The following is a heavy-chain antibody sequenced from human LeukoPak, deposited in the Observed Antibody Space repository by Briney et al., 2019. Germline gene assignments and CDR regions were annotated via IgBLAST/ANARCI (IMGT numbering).Heavy chain of an antibody. CDR3: ATEGGDGMDV. D-gene: IGHD3-16*01. J-gene: IGHJ6*02. CDR2: ISSSSSYI. Sequence: PGGSLRLSCAASGFTFSSYSMNWVRQAPGKGLEWDSSISSSSSYIYYADSVKGRFTISRDNAKNSLYLQMNSLRAEDTAVYYCATEGGDGMDVWGQGTTVTVSS. V-gene: IGHV3-21*01. CDR1: GFTFSSYS.